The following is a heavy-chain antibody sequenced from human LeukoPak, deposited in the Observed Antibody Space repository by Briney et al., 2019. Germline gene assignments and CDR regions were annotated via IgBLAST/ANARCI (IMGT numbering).Heavy chain of an antibody. V-gene: IGHV4-59*01. J-gene: IGHJ4*02. CDR1: GGSFSGYY. CDR3: ARDRHDSSGYHYYFDY. CDR2: IYYSGST. Sequence: SETLSLTWAVYGGSFSGYYWSWIRQPPGKGLEWIGYIYYSGSTNYNPSLKSRVTISVDTSKNQFSLKLSSVTAADTAVYYCARDRHDSSGYHYYFDYWGQGTLVTVSS. D-gene: IGHD3-22*01.